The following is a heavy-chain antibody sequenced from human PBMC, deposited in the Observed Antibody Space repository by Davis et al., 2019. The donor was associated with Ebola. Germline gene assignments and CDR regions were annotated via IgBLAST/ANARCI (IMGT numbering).Heavy chain of an antibody. CDR3: AADPHYYYYYGTDV. J-gene: IGHJ6*02. CDR1: GFTFTSSA. V-gene: IGHV1-58*01. CDR2: IVVGSGNT. Sequence: SVKVSCKASGFTFTSSAVQWVRQARGQRLEWIGWIVVGSGNTNYAQKFQERVTITRDMSTSTAYMELSSLRSEDTAVYYCAADPHYYYYYGTDVWGQGTTVTVSS.